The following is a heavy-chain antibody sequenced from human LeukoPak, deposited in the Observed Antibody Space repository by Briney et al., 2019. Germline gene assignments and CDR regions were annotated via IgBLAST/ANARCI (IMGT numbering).Heavy chain of an antibody. D-gene: IGHD5-12*01. Sequence: SETLSLTCTVSGGSISRSSYYWGWIRQPPGKGLEWIGSIYYSGSTYYNPSLKSRVTISVDTSKNQFSLKLSSVAAADTAVYYCARGRKAATILSYYYSYMDVWGKGTTVTVSS. CDR2: IYYSGST. V-gene: IGHV4-39*07. J-gene: IGHJ6*03. CDR1: GGSISRSSYY. CDR3: ARGRKAATILSYYYSYMDV.